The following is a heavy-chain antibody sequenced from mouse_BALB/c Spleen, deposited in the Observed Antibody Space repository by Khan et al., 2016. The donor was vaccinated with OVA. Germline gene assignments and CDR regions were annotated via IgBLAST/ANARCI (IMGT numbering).Heavy chain of an antibody. D-gene: IGHD1-1*01. J-gene: IGHJ2*01. Sequence: EVQLQESGPGLVQPSQSLSLTCTVTGYSITSDYAWNWIRQFPGNKLEWMGYISSSGRTTYNPSLESRISITRDTSKNQFFLQLHYVINDEKATFYCARSVTISTVVATDFDYSGQGTTLTVSS. CDR2: ISSSGRT. V-gene: IGHV3-2*02. CDR1: GYSITSDYA. CDR3: ARSVTISTVVATDFDY.